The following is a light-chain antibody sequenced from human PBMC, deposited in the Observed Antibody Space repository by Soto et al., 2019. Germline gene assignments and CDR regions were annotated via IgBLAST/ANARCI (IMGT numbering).Light chain of an antibody. CDR2: EVT. V-gene: IGLV2-14*01. J-gene: IGLJ1*01. CDR3: ISYTGSSTSYV. Sequence: QSVLTQPASVSGSPGQSITISCTGTSSDYVSWYQQHPGRAPKLMIYEVTNRPLGVSNRFSGSKSGNTASLTISGLQAEDEADYYCISYTGSSTSYVFGSGTKVTVL. CDR1: SSDY.